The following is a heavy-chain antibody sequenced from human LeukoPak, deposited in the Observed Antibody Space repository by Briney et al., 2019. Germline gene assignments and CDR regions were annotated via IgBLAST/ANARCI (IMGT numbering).Heavy chain of an antibody. V-gene: IGHV1-46*01. CDR3: ARGGRLGPFEGRDIVVVPAALLVDT. CDR1: GYTFTSYY. Sequence: ASVKVSCKASGYTFTSYYMHWVRQAPGQGLEWMGIINPSGGSTSYAQKFQGRVTMTRDTSTSTVYMELSSLRSEDTAVYYCARGGRLGPFEGRDIVVVPAALLVDTWGQGTLVTVSS. D-gene: IGHD2-2*01. J-gene: IGHJ5*02. CDR2: INPSGGST.